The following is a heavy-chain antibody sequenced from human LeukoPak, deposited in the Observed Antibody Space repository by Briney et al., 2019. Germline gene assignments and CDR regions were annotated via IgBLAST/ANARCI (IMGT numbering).Heavy chain of an antibody. CDR1: GYTFTSYG. V-gene: IGHV1-18*01. CDR3: ARFLYDFCSGYYHQDALDI. CDR2: ISANNGNT. J-gene: IGHJ3*02. D-gene: IGHD3-3*01. Sequence: ASVKVSCKASGYTFTSYGISWVRQAPGQGLEWMGWISANNGNTNYAQKLQGRVTMTIDTSTSTAYMELRSLRSDDTAVYYCARFLYDFCSGYYHQDALDIWGQGTMVTVSS.